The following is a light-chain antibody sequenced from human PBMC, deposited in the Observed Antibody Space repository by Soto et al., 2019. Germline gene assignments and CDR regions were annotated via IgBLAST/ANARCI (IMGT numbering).Light chain of an antibody. CDR1: SSDVGGYTF. CDR2: DVS. J-gene: IGLJ2*01. CDR3: CSYAGSYIWV. Sequence: QSALTQPRSVSGSPGQSVTISCTGTSSDVGGYTFVSWYQQHPGKAPKLMIYDVSKRPSGVPDRFSGSKSGNTASLTISGLQAEDEADYYCCSYAGSYIWVFGGGTQLTVL. V-gene: IGLV2-11*01.